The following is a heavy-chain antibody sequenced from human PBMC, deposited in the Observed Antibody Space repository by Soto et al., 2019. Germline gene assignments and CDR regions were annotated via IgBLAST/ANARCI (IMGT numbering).Heavy chain of an antibody. V-gene: IGHV4-30-2*01. CDR1: GGSISSGGYS. D-gene: IGHD3-22*01. J-gene: IGHJ4*02. Sequence: SETLSLTCAVSGGSISSGGYSWSWIRQPPGKGLEWIGYIYHSGSTYYNPSLKSRVTISVDTSKNQFSLNLTSVTAADTAVYYCAREGNGYYGYWGQGNLVTVSS. CDR2: IYHSGST. CDR3: AREGNGYYGY.